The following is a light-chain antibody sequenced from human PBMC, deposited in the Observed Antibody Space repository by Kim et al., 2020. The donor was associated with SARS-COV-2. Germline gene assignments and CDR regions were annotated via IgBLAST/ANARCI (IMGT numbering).Light chain of an antibody. J-gene: IGLJ2*01. V-gene: IGLV3-19*01. CDR3: QYRDSSDNVV. CDR1: SLRNYY. Sequence: SSELTQDPAVSVALGQTVRITCQGDSLRNYYATWYQQKPRQAPVLVIYGRNNRPSGIPDRFSGSGSGDTASLTISGAQAEDESDFYCQYRDSSDNVVFGGGTQLTVL. CDR2: GRN.